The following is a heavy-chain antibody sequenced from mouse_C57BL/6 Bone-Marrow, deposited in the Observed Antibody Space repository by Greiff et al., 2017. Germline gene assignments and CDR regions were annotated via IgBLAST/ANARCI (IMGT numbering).Heavy chain of an antibody. CDR3: APYYGSIYWYFDV. D-gene: IGHD1-1*01. Sequence: QVQLQQSGAELVMPGASVKLSCKASGYTFTSYWMHWVKQRPGQGLEWIGEIDPSDSYTNYNQKFKGKSTLTVDKSSSTAYMQLSSLTSEDSAVYYCAPYYGSIYWYFDVWGTGTTVTVSS. J-gene: IGHJ1*03. CDR2: IDPSDSYT. V-gene: IGHV1-69*01. CDR1: GYTFTSYW.